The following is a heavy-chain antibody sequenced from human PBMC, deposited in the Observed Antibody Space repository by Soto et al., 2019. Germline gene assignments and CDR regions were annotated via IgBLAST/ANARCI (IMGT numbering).Heavy chain of an antibody. CDR2: IYHRGTT. CDR1: GESLTTSNW. V-gene: IGHV4-4*02. J-gene: IGHJ4*02. Sequence: QVHLQESGPGLVKSSETLSLTCTVSGESLTTSNWWSWVRQPPGGGLEWIGGIYHRGTTNYNPSLKSRATPSLDTSKNRFFQKVKSVTAAATAMYYRTRGDAAVSGDLYGGQGILAAVSP. D-gene: IGHD6-19*01. CDR3: TRGDAAVSGDLY.